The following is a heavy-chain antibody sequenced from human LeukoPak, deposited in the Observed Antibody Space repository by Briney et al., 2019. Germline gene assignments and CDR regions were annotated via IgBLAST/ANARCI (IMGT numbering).Heavy chain of an antibody. V-gene: IGHV4-59*01. J-gene: IGHJ4*02. Sequence: SETLSLTCTVSGGSISSYYWSWIRQPPGKGLEWIGYTYYSGSTNYNPSLKSRVTISVDTSKNQSSLKLSSVTAADTAVYYCATSTHSFDYWGQGTLVTDSS. D-gene: IGHD5/OR15-5a*01. CDR1: GGSISSYY. CDR2: TYYSGST. CDR3: ATSTHSFDY.